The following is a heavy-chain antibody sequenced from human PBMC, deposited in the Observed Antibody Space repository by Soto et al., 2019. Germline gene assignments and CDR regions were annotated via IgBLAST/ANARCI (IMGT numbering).Heavy chain of an antibody. V-gene: IGHV1-69*19. J-gene: IGHJ5*02. D-gene: IGHD2-2*01. CDR3: ASGRDQVFDSQLRLDP. CDR2: IIPIFGTT. CDR1: GGTFSTYG. Sequence: QVQLVQSGAEVKKPGSSVKVSCKSSGGTFSTYGFFWVRQAPGQGLEWMGGIIPIFGTTNYAQKFQDRVTITTDESTSTDYKELTSLKSEDSAVYYCASGRDQVFDSQLRLDPRSQGSLVNVST.